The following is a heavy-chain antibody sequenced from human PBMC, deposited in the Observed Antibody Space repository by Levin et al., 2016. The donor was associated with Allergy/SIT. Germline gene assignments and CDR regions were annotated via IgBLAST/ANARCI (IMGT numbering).Heavy chain of an antibody. Sequence: ASVKVSCKASGFTFSNYGFTWVRQAPGQGLEWMGWISAYNGDTKFAQRLQGRVIMTTDTSTTTAYMELRSLRSDDTAVYYCARVAEQHLQYYYDYWGQGTPVTVSS. CDR1: GFTFSNYG. CDR3: ARVAEQHLQYYYDY. D-gene: IGHD6-13*01. V-gene: IGHV1-18*04. J-gene: IGHJ4*02. CDR2: ISAYNGDT.